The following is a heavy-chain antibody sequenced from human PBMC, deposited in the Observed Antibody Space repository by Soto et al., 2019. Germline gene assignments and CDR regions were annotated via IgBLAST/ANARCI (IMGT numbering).Heavy chain of an antibody. CDR3: ARDLRSYGDYDNAFDI. Sequence: GASVKVSCKASGGTFSSYAISWVRQAPGQGLEWMGGIIPIFGTANYAQKFQGRVTITADESTSTAYMELSSLRSEDTAVYYCARDLRSYGDYDNAFDIWGQGTIVTGSS. CDR2: IIPIFGTA. J-gene: IGHJ3*02. CDR1: GGTFSSYA. V-gene: IGHV1-69*13. D-gene: IGHD4-17*01.